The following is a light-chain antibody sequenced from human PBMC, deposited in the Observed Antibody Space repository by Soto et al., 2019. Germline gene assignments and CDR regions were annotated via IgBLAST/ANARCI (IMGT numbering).Light chain of an antibody. CDR3: QQYNNWPLT. V-gene: IGKV3-15*01. CDR2: GAS. J-gene: IGKJ4*01. CDR1: QSINNN. Sequence: EIVMTQSPATLSVSPGERATLSCRASQSINNNLAWYQQKPGQGPRLLIYGASSRATGIPARFSGSGSGTGFTLTISSLQSEDFAIHYCQQYNNWPLTFGGGTKVEIK.